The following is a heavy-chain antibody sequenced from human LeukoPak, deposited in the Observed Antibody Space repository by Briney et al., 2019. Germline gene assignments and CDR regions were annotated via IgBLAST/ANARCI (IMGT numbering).Heavy chain of an antibody. CDR2: ISPDGSTT. V-gene: IGHV3-74*01. CDR1: GFTFSSYW. Sequence: GGSLRLSCAASGFTFSSYWMHWVRQAPGKGLVWVSRISPDGSTTGHADSVKGRFTLSRDNAKNTLYLQMNSLRAEDTAVYYCARADIVVVPDVWGQGTTVTVSS. CDR3: ARADIVVVPDV. D-gene: IGHD2-2*01. J-gene: IGHJ6*02.